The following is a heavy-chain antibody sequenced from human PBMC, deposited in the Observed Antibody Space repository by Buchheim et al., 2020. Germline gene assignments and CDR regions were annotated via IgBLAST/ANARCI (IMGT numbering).Heavy chain of an antibody. J-gene: IGHJ4*02. V-gene: IGHV1-2*02. D-gene: IGHD6-6*01. CDR3: ASRRKYSSSSFILDY. CDR1: GYTFTGYY. Sequence: QVQLVQSGAEVKKPGASVKVSCKASGYTFTGYYMHWVRQAPGQGLEWMGWINPNSGGTNYAQKFQGRVTMTRDTSTSTVYMELSSLRSEDTAVYYCASRRKYSSSSFILDYWGQGTL. CDR2: INPNSGGT.